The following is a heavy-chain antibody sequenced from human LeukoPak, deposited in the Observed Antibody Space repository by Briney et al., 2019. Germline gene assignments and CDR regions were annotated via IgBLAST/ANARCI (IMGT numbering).Heavy chain of an antibody. V-gene: IGHV7-4-1*02. CDR2: INTNTGNP. J-gene: IGHJ3*02. D-gene: IGHD2-2*01. CDR3: ARANIVVVPAAITRDAFDI. CDR1: GYTFTSYA. Sequence: ASVKVSCKASGYTFTSYAMNWVRQAPGQGLEWMGWINTNTGNPTYAQGFTGRFVFSLDTSVSTAYLQISSLKAEDTAAYYCARANIVVVPAAITRDAFDIWGQGTMVTVSS.